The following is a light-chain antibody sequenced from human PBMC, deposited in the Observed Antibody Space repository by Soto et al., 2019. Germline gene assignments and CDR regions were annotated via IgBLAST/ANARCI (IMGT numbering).Light chain of an antibody. Sequence: EIVMTQSPATLSVSPGERATLSCRASQSVSSKLAWYQQKPGQAPRLLIYGASTRATGIPARFSGSGSGTEFTLTITTLEPEDSAVYFCQQYASSPYTFGQGTKVDIK. J-gene: IGKJ2*01. V-gene: IGKV3-15*01. CDR2: GAS. CDR3: QQYASSPYT. CDR1: QSVSSK.